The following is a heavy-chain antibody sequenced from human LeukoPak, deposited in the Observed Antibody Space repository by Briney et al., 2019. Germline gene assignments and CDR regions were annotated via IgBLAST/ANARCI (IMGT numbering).Heavy chain of an antibody. Sequence: GGSLRLSCAASGFTFGSYAMSWVRQAPGKGLEWVSAITGSGSSTYYPDSVRGRFTISRDNSKSTLYLQLNSLRVEDTAVYYCAKAEGYDILTGLDYWGQGTLVTVSS. CDR2: ITGSGSST. D-gene: IGHD3-9*01. CDR1: GFTFGSYA. J-gene: IGHJ4*02. V-gene: IGHV3-23*01. CDR3: AKAEGYDILTGLDY.